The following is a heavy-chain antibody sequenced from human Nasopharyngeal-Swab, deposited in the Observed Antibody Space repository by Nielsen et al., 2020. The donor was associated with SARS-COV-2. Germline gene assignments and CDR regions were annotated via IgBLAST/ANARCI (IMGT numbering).Heavy chain of an antibody. CDR1: GFTFSSYE. CDR3: ARLDGYNYCFDY. CDR2: ISSSGSTI. D-gene: IGHD5-24*01. J-gene: IGHJ4*02. V-gene: IGHV3-48*03. Sequence: GGSLRLSCAASGFTFSSYEMNWVRQAPGKGLEWVSYISSSGSTIYYADSVKGRFTISRDNAKNSLYLQMNSLRAEDTAVYYCARLDGYNYCFDYWGQGTLVTVSS.